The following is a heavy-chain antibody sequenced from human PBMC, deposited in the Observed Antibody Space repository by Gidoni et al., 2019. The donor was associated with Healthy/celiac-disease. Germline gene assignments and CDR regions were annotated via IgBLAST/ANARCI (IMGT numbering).Heavy chain of an antibody. Sequence: EVQLLESGGGVVQPGGSLRPPCATSGFTFSSYALSWVRQAPGKGLAWVPAISGSGGSTYYADSVKGRFTISRDNSKNTLYLQMNSLRAEDTAVYYCAKARSSGWRDAFDIWGQGTMVTVSS. CDR3: AKARSSGWRDAFDI. V-gene: IGHV3-23*01. CDR1: GFTFSSYA. J-gene: IGHJ3*02. D-gene: IGHD6-19*01. CDR2: ISGSGGST.